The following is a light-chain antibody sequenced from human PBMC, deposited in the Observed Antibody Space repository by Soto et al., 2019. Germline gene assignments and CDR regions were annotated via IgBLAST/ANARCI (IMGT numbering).Light chain of an antibody. J-gene: IGLJ3*02. V-gene: IGLV2-14*01. CDR2: EVS. CDR3: CSYTSSSTVV. CDR1: SSDVGGYNY. Sequence: QSAQTPPASVSGSPGQSITISCTGTSSDVGGYNYVSWYQQHPGKAPKVMIYEVSNRPSGGSNRFSGSKSGNTASLTISGLQAEDDADYYCCSYTSSSTVVFGGGTQLTVL.